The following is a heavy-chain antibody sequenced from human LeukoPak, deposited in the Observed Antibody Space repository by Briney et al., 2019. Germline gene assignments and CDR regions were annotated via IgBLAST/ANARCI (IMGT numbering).Heavy chain of an antibody. J-gene: IGHJ5*02. CDR1: GGSISGGGYS. Sequence: SETLSLTCAVSGGSISGGGYSWSWIRQPPGKGLEWIGHIYHSGSAYYNPSLKSRVTISVDTSKNQFSLKLSSVTAADTAVYYCARRSIAVAGTLIGWFDPWGQGTLVTVSS. CDR2: IYHSGSA. D-gene: IGHD6-19*01. CDR3: ARRSIAVAGTLIGWFDP. V-gene: IGHV4-30-4*07.